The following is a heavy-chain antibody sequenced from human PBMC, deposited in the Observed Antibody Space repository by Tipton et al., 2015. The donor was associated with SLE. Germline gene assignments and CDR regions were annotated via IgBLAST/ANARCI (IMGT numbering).Heavy chain of an antibody. CDR1: GDSINSHH. D-gene: IGHD2-21*01. CDR3: ARRDCGGDCYYGH. Sequence: TLSLTCTVSGDSINSHHWSWIRQPAGKGLQWIGRIYPSGSINYNPSLKSRVTMSVDTSKNQFSLRLNSVTAADTAVYYCARRDCGGDCYYGHWGQGTQVTVSS. CDR2: IYPSGSI. J-gene: IGHJ4*02. V-gene: IGHV4-4*07.